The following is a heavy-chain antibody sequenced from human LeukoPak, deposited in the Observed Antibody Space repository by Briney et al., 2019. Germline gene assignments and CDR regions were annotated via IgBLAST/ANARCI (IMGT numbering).Heavy chain of an antibody. J-gene: IGHJ3*02. CDR3: ARVRRSDILTGYYAFDI. CDR2: IYYSGST. V-gene: IGHV4-59*01. Sequence: PSETLSLTCTVSGGSISSYYWSWIRQPPGKGLEWIGYIYYSGSTNYNPSLKSRVTISVHTSKNQLSLKLTSVTAADTAVYYCARVRRSDILTGYYAFDIWGQGTMVTVSS. CDR1: GGSISSYY. D-gene: IGHD3-9*01.